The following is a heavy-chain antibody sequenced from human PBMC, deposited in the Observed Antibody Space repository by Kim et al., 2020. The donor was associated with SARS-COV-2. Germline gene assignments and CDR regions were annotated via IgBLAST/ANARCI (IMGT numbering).Heavy chain of an antibody. D-gene: IGHD1-1*01. CDR1: GFTFGNYY. CDR3: AREVGTTFLYYGMDV. V-gene: IGHV3-11*01. CDR2: ISGSGVTR. J-gene: IGHJ6*02. Sequence: GGSLRLSCEASGFTFGNYYMSWIRQAPGKGLEWVSYISGSGVTRYYADSVKGRFTISRDNAKNSLYLQMNSLRAEDTAVYFCAREVGTTFLYYGMDVWGRGTTVAVSS.